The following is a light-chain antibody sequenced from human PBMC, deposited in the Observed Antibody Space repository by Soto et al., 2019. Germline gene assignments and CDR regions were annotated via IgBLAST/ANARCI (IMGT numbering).Light chain of an antibody. CDR3: AAWDDSLNGVE. Sequence: QSVLTQPPSASGTPGQRVTISCSGSSSNIGSSTVNWYQHLPGTAPKLLIYSNNARSSGVPDRFSGSKSGTSASLAISGLQSEDEADYYCAAWDDSLNGVEFGGGTQLTVL. CDR2: SNN. CDR1: SSNIGSST. V-gene: IGLV1-44*01. J-gene: IGLJ2*01.